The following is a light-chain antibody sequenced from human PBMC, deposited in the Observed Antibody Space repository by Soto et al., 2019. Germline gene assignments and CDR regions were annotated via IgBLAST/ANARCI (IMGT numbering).Light chain of an antibody. CDR3: QQSNAH. CDR2: ATA. V-gene: IGKV1-5*01. CDR1: QSIGNW. J-gene: IGKJ3*01. Sequence: DVQMTQSPSTLSASVGDRVTITCRASQSIGNWLTWYQQKPGKAPKVLIFATANLESGVPSRFSGSGSGTEFTRTISSLQPDDFATYYCQQSNAHFGPGTRVDIK.